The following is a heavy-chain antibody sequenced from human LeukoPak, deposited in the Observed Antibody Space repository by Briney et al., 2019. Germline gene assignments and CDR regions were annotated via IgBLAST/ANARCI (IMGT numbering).Heavy chain of an antibody. Sequence: ASVKVSCKASGYTFTGYYMHWVRQAPGQGLEWMGWINPNSGGTNYAQKFQGRVTMTRDTSISTAYMELSRLRSDDTAVYYCARVRSDCSSTSCYVDYFDYWGQGTLATVSS. V-gene: IGHV1-2*02. J-gene: IGHJ4*02. CDR2: INPNSGGT. CDR3: ARVRSDCSSTSCYVDYFDY. CDR1: GYTFTGYY. D-gene: IGHD2-2*01.